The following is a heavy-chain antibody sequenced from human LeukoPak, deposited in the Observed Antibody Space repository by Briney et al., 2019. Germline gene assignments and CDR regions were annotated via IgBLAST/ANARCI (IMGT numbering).Heavy chain of an antibody. V-gene: IGHV3-30*02. J-gene: IGHJ3*02. CDR1: GFTFSSTG. D-gene: IGHD3-22*01. CDR2: IRDDGSNK. Sequence: GESLRLSCATSGFTFSSTGMNWVRQVPGKGLEWVAFIRDDGSNKLYADSVKGRFTISRDNSKSTVYLQMNSLRAEDTAVFYCAKGLKSGYYLGDAFDMWGRGTMVTVS. CDR3: AKGLKSGYYLGDAFDM.